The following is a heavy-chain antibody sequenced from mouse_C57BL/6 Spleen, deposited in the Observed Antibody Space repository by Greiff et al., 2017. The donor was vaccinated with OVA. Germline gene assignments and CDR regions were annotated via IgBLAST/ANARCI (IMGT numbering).Heavy chain of an antibody. CDR1: GFTFSDYG. J-gene: IGHJ1*03. V-gene: IGHV5-17*01. CDR3: ARGEIARYFDV. Sequence: EVKLMESGGGLVKPGGSLKLSCAASGFTFSDYGMHWVRQAPEKGLEWVAYISSGSSTIYYADTVKGRFTISRDNAKNTLFLQMTSLRSEDTAMYYCARGEIARYFDVWGTGTTVTVSS. CDR2: ISSGSSTI.